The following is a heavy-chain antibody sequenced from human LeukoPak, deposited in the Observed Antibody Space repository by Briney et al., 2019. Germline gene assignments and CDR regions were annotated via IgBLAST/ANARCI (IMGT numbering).Heavy chain of an antibody. Sequence: PGGSLRLSCAASGFTFSNYAIRWVRQAPGKGLEWVSPISGIGGTTFYADSVKGRFTISRDNSKNTLYLQMNSLRAEDTAVYYCARDGYGLDTPMVSTIFDYWGQGTLVTVSS. CDR2: ISGIGGTT. D-gene: IGHD5-18*01. CDR1: GFTFSNYA. J-gene: IGHJ4*02. CDR3: ARDGYGLDTPMVSTIFDY. V-gene: IGHV3-23*01.